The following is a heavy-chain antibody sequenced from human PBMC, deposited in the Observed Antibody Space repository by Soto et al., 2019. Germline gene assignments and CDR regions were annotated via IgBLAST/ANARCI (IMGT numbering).Heavy chain of an antibody. CDR3: ARDSKEGYSSAKRYLVL. CDR1: GFTFSTYW. J-gene: IGHJ2*01. CDR2: IKPDGSEK. V-gene: IGHV3-7*01. Sequence: EVQLVESGGVLVQPGGSLRLSCAASGFTFSTYWMSWVRQAPGKGLEWVANIKPDGSEKYYVDSVKGRFTISRDNTKISLYLQMNSLRGEDSAVYYCARDSKEGYSSAKRYLVLWGRGTLVTVS. D-gene: IGHD6-19*01.